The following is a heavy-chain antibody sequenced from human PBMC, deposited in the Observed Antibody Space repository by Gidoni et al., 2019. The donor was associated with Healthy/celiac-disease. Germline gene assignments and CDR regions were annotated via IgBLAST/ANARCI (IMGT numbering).Heavy chain of an antibody. CDR1: GGSISSGGYS. Sequence: QLQLQESGSGLVKPSQTLSLTCAVSGGSISSGGYSWSWIRQPPGKGLEWIGYIYHSGSTYYNPSLKSRVTISVDRSKNQFSLKLSSVTAADTAVYYCARGEVDYGDYEGGSEYFQHWGQGTLVTVSS. V-gene: IGHV4-30-2*01. CDR2: IYHSGST. D-gene: IGHD4-17*01. CDR3: ARGEVDYGDYEGGSEYFQH. J-gene: IGHJ1*01.